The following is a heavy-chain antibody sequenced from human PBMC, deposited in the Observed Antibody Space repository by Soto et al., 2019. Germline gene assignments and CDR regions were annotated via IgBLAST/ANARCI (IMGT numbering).Heavy chain of an antibody. CDR2: VHGGGST. V-gene: IGHV3-53*01. CDR3: AGRLTTAASLDY. J-gene: IGHJ4*02. Sequence: VQLVESGGGLIQPGGSLRLSCAASGFTVSNNHMTWVRQAAGKGLELVSFVHGGGSTSYADSVKGRFTISRDNSKNTLYIQMASLRAEDTAIYYCAGRLTTAASLDYWGRGTLVTVSS. D-gene: IGHD3-16*01. CDR1: GFTVSNNH.